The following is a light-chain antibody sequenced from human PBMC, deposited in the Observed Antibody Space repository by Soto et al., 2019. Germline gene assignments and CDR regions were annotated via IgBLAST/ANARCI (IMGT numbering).Light chain of an antibody. V-gene: IGKV1-5*03. CDR2: QAS. CDR3: QQYSNFPRT. CDR1: QSISNW. J-gene: IGKJ1*01. Sequence: DIQMTQSPSTLSASVGDRVTMTCRASQSISNWLAWYQQKSGKAPKVLIYQASSLETGVPSRFSGSGSGTEFTLTISSLQPDDFATYYCQQYSNFPRTFGQGTKVEIK.